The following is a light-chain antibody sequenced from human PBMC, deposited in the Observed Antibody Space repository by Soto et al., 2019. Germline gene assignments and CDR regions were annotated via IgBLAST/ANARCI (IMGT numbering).Light chain of an antibody. J-gene: IGKJ1*01. CDR2: DAS. Sequence: DIQMTQSPSTLSASVGARVSITCRASQSISNWLAWYQQKPGKAPKLLIYDASSLESGVPARFSGSGSATEFTLTINDLQPEDAATYYCQQYTAYSPWTFGPGTKVDIK. CDR1: QSISNW. CDR3: QQYTAYSPWT. V-gene: IGKV1-5*01.